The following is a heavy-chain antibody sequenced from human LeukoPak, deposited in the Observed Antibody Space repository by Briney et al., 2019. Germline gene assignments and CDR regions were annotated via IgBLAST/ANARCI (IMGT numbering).Heavy chain of an antibody. D-gene: IGHD3-22*01. J-gene: IGHJ4*02. CDR2: ISGSDGST. Sequence: GGSLRLSCAASGFMFGNYAMSWVRQAPGKGLEWVSVISGSDGSTNYADSVKGRFTISRDNSKNTLYLQMNSLRTEDTAVYYCAKSGDSSGYYYQFDYWGQGTLVTVSS. V-gene: IGHV3-23*01. CDR3: AKSGDSSGYYYQFDY. CDR1: GFMFGNYA.